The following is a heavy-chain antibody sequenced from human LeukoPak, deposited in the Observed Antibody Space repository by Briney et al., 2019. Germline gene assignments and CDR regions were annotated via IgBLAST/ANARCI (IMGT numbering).Heavy chain of an antibody. J-gene: IGHJ4*02. D-gene: IGHD6-19*01. Sequence: QAGGSLRLSCAASGFTVSSNYMSWVRQAPGKGLEWVSVIYSGGSTYYADSVKGRFAISRDNSKNTLYLQMNSLRAEDTAVYFCARASTSGWDGFDHWGQGTLVTVSS. CDR1: GFTVSSNY. CDR2: IYSGGST. CDR3: ARASTSGWDGFDH. V-gene: IGHV3-53*01.